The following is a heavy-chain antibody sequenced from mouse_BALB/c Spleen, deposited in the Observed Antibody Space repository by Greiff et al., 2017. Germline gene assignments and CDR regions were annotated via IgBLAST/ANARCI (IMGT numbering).Heavy chain of an antibody. D-gene: IGHD3-1*01. CDR1: GYSITSDYA. Sequence: DVKLQESGPGLVKPSQSLSLTCTVTGYSITSDYAWNWIRQFPGNKLEWMGYISYSGSTSYNPSLKSRISITRDTSKNQFFLQLNSVTTEDTATYYCAREGSVPWFAYWGQGTLVTVSA. V-gene: IGHV3-2*02. CDR3: AREGSVPWFAY. J-gene: IGHJ3*01. CDR2: ISYSGST.